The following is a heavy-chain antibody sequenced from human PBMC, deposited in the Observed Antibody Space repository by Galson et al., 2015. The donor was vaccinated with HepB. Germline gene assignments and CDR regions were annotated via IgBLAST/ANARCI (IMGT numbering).Heavy chain of an antibody. CDR2: INAGRNNT. Sequence: SVKVSCKASGYTFTSYTLHWVRQAPGQRLEWMGWINAGRNNTKYSQRVQGRITITWDTSANTAYMELTSLRSEDTAVYYCARGAIYSHDYWGQGTLVTVSS. V-gene: IGHV1-3*01. CDR3: ARGAIYSHDY. D-gene: IGHD2-2*02. CDR1: GYTFTSYT. J-gene: IGHJ4*02.